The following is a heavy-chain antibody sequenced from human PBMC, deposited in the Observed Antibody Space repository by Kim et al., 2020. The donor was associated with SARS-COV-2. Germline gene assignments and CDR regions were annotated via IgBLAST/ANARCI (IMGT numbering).Heavy chain of an antibody. D-gene: IGHD3-22*01. Sequence: GGSLRLSCAASGFTFSSYWMSWVRQAPGKGLEWVANIKQDGSEKYYVDSVKGRFTISRDNAKNSLYLQMNSLRAEDTAVYYCAREIVVVKGDWFDPWGQGTLVTVSS. CDR1: GFTFSSYW. V-gene: IGHV3-7*03. CDR3: AREIVVVKGDWFDP. CDR2: IKQDGSEK. J-gene: IGHJ5*02.